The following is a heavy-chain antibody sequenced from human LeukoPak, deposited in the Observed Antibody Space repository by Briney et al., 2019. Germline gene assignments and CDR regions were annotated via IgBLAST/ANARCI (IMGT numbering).Heavy chain of an antibody. D-gene: IGHD6-19*01. Sequence: GGSLRLSCAASGFTFSSYAMSWVRQAPGKGLERVSAISGSGGSTYYAVSVKGRFTISRDNSKNTLYLQMNSLRAEDTAVYYCASQREQWLARNEFDYWGQGTLVTVSS. CDR3: ASQREQWLARNEFDY. CDR2: ISGSGGST. J-gene: IGHJ4*02. V-gene: IGHV3-23*01. CDR1: GFTFSSYA.